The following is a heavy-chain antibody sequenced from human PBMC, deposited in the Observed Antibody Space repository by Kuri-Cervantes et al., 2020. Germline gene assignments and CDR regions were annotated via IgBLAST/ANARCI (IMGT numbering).Heavy chain of an antibody. D-gene: IGHD1-26*01. CDR3: ARGYRGLLTYYFDY. CDR1: GGSISSYY. CDR2: IYTSGST. Sequence: SETLSLTCTVSGGSISSYYWSWIRQPAGKGLEWIGRIYTSGSTNYNPSLKSRVTMSVDTSKNQFSLKLSSVTAADTAVYYCARGYRGLLTYYFDYRGQGTLVTVSS. J-gene: IGHJ4*02. V-gene: IGHV4-4*07.